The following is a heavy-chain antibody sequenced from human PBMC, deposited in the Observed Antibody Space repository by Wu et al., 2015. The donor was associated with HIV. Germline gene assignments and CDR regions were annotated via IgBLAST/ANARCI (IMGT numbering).Heavy chain of an antibody. Sequence: QVQLVQSGAEVKKPGASVKVSCKASGYTFTSYYMHWVRQAPGQGLEWMGIINPSGGSTSYAQKFQGRVTMTRDSSTSTVYMELSSLRSEDTAVYYCARTRGYSYVGGAFDIWGQGQWSPSLQ. D-gene: IGHD5-18*01. CDR2: INPSGGST. J-gene: IGHJ3*02. V-gene: IGHV1-46*01. CDR1: GYTFTSYY. CDR3: ARTRGYSYVGGAFDI.